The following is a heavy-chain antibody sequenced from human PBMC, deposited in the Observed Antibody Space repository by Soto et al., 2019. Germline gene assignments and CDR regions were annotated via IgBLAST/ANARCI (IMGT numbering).Heavy chain of an antibody. D-gene: IGHD3-22*01. J-gene: IGHJ4*02. CDR3: AKVDDSCGSYAPPYYFDY. CDR2: ISGSGGST. V-gene: IGHV3-23*01. CDR1: GFTFSSYA. Sequence: GGSLRLSCAASGFTFSSYAMSWVRQAPGKGLEWVSAISGSGGSTYYADSVKGRFTISRDNSKNTLYLQMNSLRAEDTAVYYCAKVDDSCGSYAPPYYFDYWGQGTLVTVSS.